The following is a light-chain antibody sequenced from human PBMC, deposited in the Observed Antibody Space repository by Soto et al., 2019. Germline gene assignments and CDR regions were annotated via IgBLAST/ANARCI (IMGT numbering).Light chain of an antibody. CDR2: GAS. CDR3: QQYGSSIT. CDR1: QSVSSSY. Sequence: VGVTQSPATVSLSPVERATLSCRASQSVSSSYLAWYQQKPGQAPRLLIYGASSRATGIPDRFSGSGSGTDFTLTISRLEPEDFAVYYWQQYGSSITFGQGTRLETK. J-gene: IGKJ5*01. V-gene: IGKV3-20*01.